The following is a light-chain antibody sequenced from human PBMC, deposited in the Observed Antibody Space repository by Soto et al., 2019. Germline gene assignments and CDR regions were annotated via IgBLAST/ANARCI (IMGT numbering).Light chain of an antibody. V-gene: IGLV2-14*01. CDR3: SSYTSSSTLYV. CDR1: SSDFGGYNY. Sequence: HSALTQPASVSGSPGQSLTISCTGTSSDFGGYNYVSWYQQHPGKAPKLMIYDVSNRPSGVSNRFSGSKSGNTASLTISGLQAEDEADYYCSSYTSSSTLYVFGTGTKVTVL. J-gene: IGLJ1*01. CDR2: DVS.